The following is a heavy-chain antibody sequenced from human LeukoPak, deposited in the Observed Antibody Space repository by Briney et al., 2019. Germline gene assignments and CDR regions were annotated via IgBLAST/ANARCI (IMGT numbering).Heavy chain of an antibody. J-gene: IGHJ6*02. CDR1: GFTFSSYW. CDR2: IKQDGSEK. Sequence: GGSLRLSCAASGFTFSSYWMSWVRQAPGKGLEWVANIKQDGSEKYYVDSVKGRFTISRDNAKNSLYLQMNSLRAEDTAVYYCARDHLYGSGSYYFGEYYYYGMDVWGQETTVTVSS. CDR3: ARDHLYGSGSYYFGEYYYYGMDV. V-gene: IGHV3-7*01. D-gene: IGHD3-10*01.